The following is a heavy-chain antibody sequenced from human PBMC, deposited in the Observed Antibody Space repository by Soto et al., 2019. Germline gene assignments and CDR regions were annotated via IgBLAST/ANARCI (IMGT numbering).Heavy chain of an antibody. CDR1: GGTFSSYA. Sequence: SVKVSCKASGGTFSSYAISWVRQAPGQGLEWMGGIIPIFGTANYAQKFQGRVTITADKSTSTAYMELSSLRSEDTAVYYCARDTLYGGYYGMDVWGQGTTVTVSS. D-gene: IGHD4-17*01. CDR2: IIPIFGTA. CDR3: ARDTLYGGYYGMDV. V-gene: IGHV1-69*06. J-gene: IGHJ6*02.